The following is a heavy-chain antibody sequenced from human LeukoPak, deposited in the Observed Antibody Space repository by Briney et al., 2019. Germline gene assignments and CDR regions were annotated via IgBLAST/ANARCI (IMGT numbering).Heavy chain of an antibody. D-gene: IGHD3-10*01. CDR3: ARFLLNDYYGSTSSYGMDV. V-gene: IGHV3-48*04. J-gene: IGHJ6*02. CDR1: GFTFSSYS. Sequence: PGGSLRLSCAASGFTFSSYSMNWVRQAPGKGLEWVSYISSSSSTIYYADSVKGRFTISRDNAKNSLYLQTNSLRAEDTAVYYCARFLLNDYYGSTSSYGMDVWGQGTTVTVSS. CDR2: ISSSSSTI.